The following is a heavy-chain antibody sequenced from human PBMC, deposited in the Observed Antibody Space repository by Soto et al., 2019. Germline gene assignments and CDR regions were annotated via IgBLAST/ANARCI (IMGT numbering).Heavy chain of an antibody. CDR2: ISGSGGST. D-gene: IGHD3-3*01. V-gene: IGHV3-23*01. CDR3: ARPTYDSWSGYTEGPSLNDY. J-gene: IGHJ4*02. Sequence: GGSLRLSCAASGFTFSSYAMSWVRQAPGKGLEWVSAISGSGGSTYYADSVKGRFTISRDNSKNTLYLQMNSLRAEDTAVYYCARPTYDSWSGYTEGPSLNDYWGQGTLVTVSS. CDR1: GFTFSSYA.